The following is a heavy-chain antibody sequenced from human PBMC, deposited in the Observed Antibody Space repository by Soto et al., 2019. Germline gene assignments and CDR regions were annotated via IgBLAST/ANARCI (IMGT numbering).Heavy chain of an antibody. D-gene: IGHD5-12*01. Sequence: GESLKIYCEGSGYSFTSYWIGWVRQMPGKGLEWMGIIYPGDSDTRYSPSFQGQVTISADKSIRTAYLQWSSLKASDTAMYYCARQEMAKINVAFDXWGQGTMVTVS. CDR3: ARQEMAKINVAFDX. V-gene: IGHV5-51*01. CDR1: GYSFTSYW. CDR2: IYPGDSDT. J-gene: IGHJ3*02.